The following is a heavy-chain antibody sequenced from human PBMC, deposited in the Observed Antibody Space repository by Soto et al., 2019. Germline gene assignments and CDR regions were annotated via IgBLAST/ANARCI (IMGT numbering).Heavy chain of an antibody. D-gene: IGHD2-2*01. CDR2: IYHSGNT. CDR3: VRECSTSCYERENYFDY. J-gene: IGHJ4*02. Sequence: LSLTCAISGYSISSGYYWGWIRQPPGKGLEWIGSIYHSGNTYNNPSLKSRVTISVDTSKNQFSLKLSSVTAADTAVYYCVRECSTSCYERENYFDYWGQGTLVTVSS. V-gene: IGHV4-38-2*02. CDR1: GYSISSGYY.